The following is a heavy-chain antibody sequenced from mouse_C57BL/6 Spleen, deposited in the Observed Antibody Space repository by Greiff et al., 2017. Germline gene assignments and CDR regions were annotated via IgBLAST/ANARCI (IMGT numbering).Heavy chain of an antibody. J-gene: IGHJ4*01. CDR3: AIYGYYDYGPYAMDY. CDR2: IHPSDSDT. Sequence: QVQLKQPGAELVKPGASVKVSCKASGYTFTSYWMHWVKQRPGQGLEWIGRIHPSDSDTNYNQKFKGKATLTVDKSSSTAYMQLSSLTSEDSAVYYCAIYGYYDYGPYAMDYWGQGTSVTVSS. CDR1: GYTFTSYW. D-gene: IGHD2-4*01. V-gene: IGHV1-74*01.